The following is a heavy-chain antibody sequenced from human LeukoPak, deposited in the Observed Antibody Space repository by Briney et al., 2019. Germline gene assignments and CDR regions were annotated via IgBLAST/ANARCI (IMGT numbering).Heavy chain of an antibody. CDR1: GFIFNTYS. CDR3: ARPLSSGSPQGLPTSPHLDY. D-gene: IGHD3-10*01. J-gene: IGHJ4*02. V-gene: IGHV3-21*01. CDR2: ISSTTSYI. Sequence: PGRSLRLSCAASGFIFNTYSMNWVRQDPGKGLEWVSSISSTTSYIFYADSVKGRFTISRDNAKNSLYLQMTSLRAEDTAVYYCARPLSSGSPQGLPTSPHLDYWGQGTLVTVSS.